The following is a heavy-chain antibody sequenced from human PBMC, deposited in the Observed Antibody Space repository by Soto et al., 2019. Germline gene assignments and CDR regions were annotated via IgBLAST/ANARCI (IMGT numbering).Heavy chain of an antibody. J-gene: IGHJ4*02. D-gene: IGHD2-2*01. CDR1: GYTFTSYA. CDR3: ARPYSTRPYYFDY. V-gene: IGHV1-3*01. Sequence: GASVKVSCKAPGYTFTSYAMHWVRQAPGQRLEWMGWINAGNGNTKYSQKFQGRVTITRDTSASTAYMELSSLRSEDTAVYYCARPYSTRPYYFDYWGQGTLVTVS. CDR2: INAGNGNT.